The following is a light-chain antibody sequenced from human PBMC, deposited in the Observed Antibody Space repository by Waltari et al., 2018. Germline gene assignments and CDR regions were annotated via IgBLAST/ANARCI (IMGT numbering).Light chain of an antibody. CDR3: SSYTSSSTLGV. J-gene: IGLJ1*01. Sequence: QSALTQPASVTGSPGQSITISCTGTSSDVGGYNYVSWYQQHPGKAPKLMIYEVSNRPSGVSSRFAGSKSGNTASRTIAGLQAEDEADYYCSSYTSSSTLGVFGTGTKVTVL. V-gene: IGLV2-14*01. CDR1: SSDVGGYNY. CDR2: EVS.